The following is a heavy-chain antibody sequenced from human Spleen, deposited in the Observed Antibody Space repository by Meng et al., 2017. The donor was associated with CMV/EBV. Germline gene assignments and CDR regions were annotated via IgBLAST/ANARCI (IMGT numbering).Heavy chain of an antibody. CDR3: ARGGTSGAFDI. CDR1: GFTFSSYW. J-gene: IGHJ3*02. CDR2: INSDGSIT. Sequence: GGSLRLSCAASGFTFSSYWMHWVRQAPGKGLVWVSRINSDGSITNYADSVKGRFTISRDNAKNTLYLQMNSLRAEDTAMYYCARGGTSGAFDIWGQGTMVTVSS. D-gene: IGHD1-26*01. V-gene: IGHV3-74*01.